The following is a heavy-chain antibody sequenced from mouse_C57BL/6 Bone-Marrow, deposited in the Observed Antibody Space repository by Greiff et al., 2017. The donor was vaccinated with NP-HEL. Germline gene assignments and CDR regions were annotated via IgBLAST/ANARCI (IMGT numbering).Heavy chain of an antibody. J-gene: IGHJ1*03. D-gene: IGHD1-1*01. CDR1: GYTFTDYN. CDR2: INPNNGGT. Sequence: EVKLMESGPELVKPGASVKIPCKASGYTFTDYNMDWVKQSHGKSLEWIGDINPNNGGTIYNQKFKGKATLTVDKSSSTAYMELRSLTSEDTAVYYCARWRLTTVVENRYFDVWGTGTTVTVSS. V-gene: IGHV1-18*01. CDR3: ARWRLTTVVENRYFDV.